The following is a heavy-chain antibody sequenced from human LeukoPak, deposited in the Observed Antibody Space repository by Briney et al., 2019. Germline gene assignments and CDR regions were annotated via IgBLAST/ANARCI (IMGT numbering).Heavy chain of an antibody. CDR3: AMAYSSSWYYFDY. CDR2: IYYSGST. Sequence: PSETLSLTCTVSGGSISSHYWTWIRQPPGKGLEWIGYIYYSGSTNYNPSLKSRVTIAVDTSKNQFSLRLNSVTAADTAVYYCAMAYSSSWYYFDYWGQGTLVTVSS. D-gene: IGHD6-13*01. J-gene: IGHJ4*02. CDR1: GGSISSHY. V-gene: IGHV4-59*11.